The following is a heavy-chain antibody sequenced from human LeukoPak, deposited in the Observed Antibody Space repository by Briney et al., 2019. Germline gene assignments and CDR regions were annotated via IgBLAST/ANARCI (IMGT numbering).Heavy chain of an antibody. J-gene: IGHJ6*03. CDR3: ARPLSYYYYMDV. V-gene: IGHV4-30-2*03. CDR1: GGSISSGDYY. Sequence: SQTLSLTCTVSGGSISSGDYYWSWIRQPPGKGLEWIGSIYYSGSTYYNPSLKSRVTISVDTSKNQFSLKLSSVTAADTAVYYCARPLSYYYYMDVWGKGTTVTVSS. CDR2: IYYSGST.